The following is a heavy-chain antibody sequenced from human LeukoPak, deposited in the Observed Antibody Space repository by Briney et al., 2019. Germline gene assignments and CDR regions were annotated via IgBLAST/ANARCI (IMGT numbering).Heavy chain of an antibody. CDR2: ISAGSGST. D-gene: IGHD1-26*01. CDR3: AIHESSIPY. V-gene: IGHV3-23*01. Sequence: GGSLRLSCAPPGLTFSNYAITWVRQAPGNGLEWVSGISAGSGSTYYAASVKGRFTISRENSKNTLYLQMSSLRAEDTAIYYCAIHESSIPYWGQGTLVTVSS. CDR1: GLTFSNYA. J-gene: IGHJ4*02.